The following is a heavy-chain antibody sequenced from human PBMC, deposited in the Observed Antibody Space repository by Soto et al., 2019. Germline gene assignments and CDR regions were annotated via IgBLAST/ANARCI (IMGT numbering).Heavy chain of an antibody. D-gene: IGHD3-3*01. J-gene: IGHJ4*02. V-gene: IGHV3-23*01. CDR1: GFTFSSYA. Sequence: PGGSLRLSCAASGFTFSSYAMSWVRQAPGKGLEWVSAISGSGGSTYYADSVKGRFTISRDNSKNTLYLQMNSLRAEDTAVYYCANGDFWSGYFDYWGQGPLVTVSS. CDR2: ISGSGGST. CDR3: ANGDFWSGYFDY.